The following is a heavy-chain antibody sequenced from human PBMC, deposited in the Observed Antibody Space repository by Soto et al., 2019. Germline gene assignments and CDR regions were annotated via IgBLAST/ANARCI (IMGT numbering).Heavy chain of an antibody. J-gene: IGHJ6*02. CDR3: AAELGFGKLSVV. Sequence: SVKVSCKASGDTFKNCVISWVRQAPGQGLEWMGGIIPLFGTTDSAQRFQDRLTITTDESTTTAYMELSRLRSEDTATYYCAAELGFGKLSVVWGQGTTVTVSS. CDR1: GDTFKNCV. CDR2: IIPLFGTT. D-gene: IGHD3-10*01. V-gene: IGHV1-69*05.